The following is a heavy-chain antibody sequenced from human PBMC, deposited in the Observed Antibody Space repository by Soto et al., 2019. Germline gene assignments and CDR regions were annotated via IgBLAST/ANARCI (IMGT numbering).Heavy chain of an antibody. J-gene: IGHJ4*02. CDR1: GGSFSGYY. D-gene: IGHD3-3*01. CDR2: INHSGST. Sequence: QVQLQQWGAGLLKPSETLSLTCAVYGGSFSGYYWSWIRQPPGKGLEWIGEINHSGSTNYNPSLKSRVTISVDTSKNQFSLKLSSVTAADTAVYYCARVRDFWSGYYPYYFDYWGQGTLVTVSS. V-gene: IGHV4-34*01. CDR3: ARVRDFWSGYYPYYFDY.